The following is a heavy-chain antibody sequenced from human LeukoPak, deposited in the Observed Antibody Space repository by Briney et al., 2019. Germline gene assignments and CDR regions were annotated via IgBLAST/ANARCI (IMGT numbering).Heavy chain of an antibody. V-gene: IGHV1-18*01. D-gene: IGHD2-2*01. CDR1: GYTFTSYG. J-gene: IGHJ3*02. CDR2: INAYNDNT. CDR3: ASRYCSSSTSCYAEDAFDI. Sequence: ASVKVSCKASGYTFTSYGISWMRQAPGQGLEWMGWINAYNDNTNYAQKLQGRVTMTTDTSTSTAYMELRSLRSDDTAVYYCASRYCSSSTSCYAEDAFDIWGQGTMVTVSS.